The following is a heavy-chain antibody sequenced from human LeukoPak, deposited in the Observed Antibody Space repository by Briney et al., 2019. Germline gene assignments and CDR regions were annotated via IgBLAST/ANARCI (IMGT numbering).Heavy chain of an antibody. V-gene: IGHV3-7*01. CDR1: GFIFRSYW. CDR2: INQDGSEK. CDR3: SRALEV. Sequence: PGGSLRLSCEVSGFIFRSYWTDWVRQAPGRGLEWVANINQDGSEKYFVDSVKGRFTISRDNAKSSLYLQMNSLRAEDTAVYFCSRALEVWGKGTTVTVST. J-gene: IGHJ6*04.